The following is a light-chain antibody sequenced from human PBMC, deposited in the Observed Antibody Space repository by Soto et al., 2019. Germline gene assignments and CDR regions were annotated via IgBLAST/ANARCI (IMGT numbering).Light chain of an antibody. V-gene: IGLV1-44*01. Sequence: QSVLTPPPSTSGTPGQRVTISCSGSSSNIGSNTVNWYQHLPGTAPKLLIYSNNQRPSGVPDRFSGSKSGTSASLAVSGLQSEDEADYYCAAWDDSLNGYVFGTGTKVTVL. J-gene: IGLJ1*01. CDR3: AAWDDSLNGYV. CDR2: SNN. CDR1: SSNIGSNT.